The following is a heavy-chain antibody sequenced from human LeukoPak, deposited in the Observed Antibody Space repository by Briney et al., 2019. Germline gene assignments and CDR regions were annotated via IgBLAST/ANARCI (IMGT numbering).Heavy chain of an antibody. V-gene: IGHV4-30-4*01. CDR1: GGSISSGDYY. J-gene: IGHJ5*02. D-gene: IGHD3-10*01. CDR2: IYYSGST. CDR3: ARVWFGEYPFDP. Sequence: SQTLSLTRTVSGGSISSGDYYWSWIRQPPGKGLEWIGYIYYSGSTYYNPSLKSRVTISVDTSKNQFSLKLNSVTAADTAVYYCARVWFGEYPFDPWGQGTLVTVSS.